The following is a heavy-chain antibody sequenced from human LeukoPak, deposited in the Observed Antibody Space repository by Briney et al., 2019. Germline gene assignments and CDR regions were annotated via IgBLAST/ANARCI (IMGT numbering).Heavy chain of an antibody. Sequence: SETLSLTCTVSGRSISSYYWSSIRQPAGKGLEWNGRIYTSGSTNYNPSLKSRVTMSVDTSKNQFSLKLSSVTAADTAVYYCARDGGGYSYGYYYYGMDFWGQGTTVTVSS. J-gene: IGHJ6*02. D-gene: IGHD5-18*01. CDR1: GRSISSYY. CDR3: ARDGGGYSYGYYYYGMDF. CDR2: IYTSGST. V-gene: IGHV4-4*07.